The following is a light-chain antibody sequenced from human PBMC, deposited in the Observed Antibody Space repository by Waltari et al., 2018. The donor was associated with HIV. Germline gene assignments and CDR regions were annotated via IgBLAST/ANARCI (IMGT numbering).Light chain of an antibody. J-gene: IGLJ2*01. CDR1: SSAVGRHNY. CDR2: DGT. V-gene: IGLV2-14*03. Sequence: QSALTPPAPVSGSPGQSTPTPCTGTSSAVGRHNYLSWNQQHPGKAPKLMVYDGTNRPSGVSNRFSGSKSGNTAFLTISGLQAEDEADYYCSSYTTSRTVVFGGGTKLTVL. CDR3: SSYTTSRTVV.